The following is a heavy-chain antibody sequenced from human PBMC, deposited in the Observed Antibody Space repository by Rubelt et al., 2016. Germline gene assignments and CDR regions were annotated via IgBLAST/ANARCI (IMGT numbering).Heavy chain of an antibody. V-gene: IGHV3-21*01. D-gene: IGHD2-15*01. J-gene: IGHJ4*02. CDR2: ISRSSRYI. CDR1: GFTFSSYS. Sequence: DVQLVESGGGLVQPGGSLTLSCVASGFTFSSYSMNWVRQATGKGLEWVSPISRSSRYIYYANSEKGRLNGSGDNSKNALYLQMNSLRAEDTAVYYCARDLLFGGQGTLVTVSS. CDR3: ARDLLF.